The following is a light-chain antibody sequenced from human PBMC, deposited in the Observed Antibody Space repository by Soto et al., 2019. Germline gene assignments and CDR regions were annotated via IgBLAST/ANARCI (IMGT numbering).Light chain of an antibody. V-gene: IGLV2-8*02. Sequence: QSVLTQPPSASRSPGQSVTISSTGTSNDVGGYNYVSWYQQHPGKAPKLMIYEVNKRPSGVPDRFSGSKSGNTAPLTVSGLQAEDEADYYCSSFAVSNSFVFGTGTKVTVL. CDR2: EVN. J-gene: IGLJ1*01. CDR1: SNDVGGYNY. CDR3: SSFAVSNSFV.